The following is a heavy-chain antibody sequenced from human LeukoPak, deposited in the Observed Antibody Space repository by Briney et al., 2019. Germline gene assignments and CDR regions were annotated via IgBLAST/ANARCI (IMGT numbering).Heavy chain of an antibody. Sequence: GGSLRLACAASGLTFSSYSMNWVRQAPGKGLEWVSYISSSSSTIYYADSVKGRFTISRDNAKNSLYLQMNSLRAEDTAVYYCARGRYYMDVWGKGTTVTVSS. J-gene: IGHJ6*03. CDR1: GLTFSSYS. CDR3: ARGRYYMDV. CDR2: ISSSSSTI. V-gene: IGHV3-48*01.